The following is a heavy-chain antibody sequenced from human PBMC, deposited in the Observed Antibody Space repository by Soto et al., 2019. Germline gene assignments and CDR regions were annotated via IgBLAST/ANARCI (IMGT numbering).Heavy chain of an antibody. Sequence: PSETMSLISTVSGGSVSSGNYCWSWIQQHPGKGLEWIGYFYYTGSINYNPSLKSQVTIFIDASKNQFSLRLSSVTAADTAVYYCARSMLYSDGTYYSALEYWGQGTLVTVSS. J-gene: IGHJ4*02. CDR1: GGSVSSGNYC. D-gene: IGHD2-8*01. V-gene: IGHV4-61*01. CDR2: FYYTGSI. CDR3: ARSMLYSDGTYYSALEY.